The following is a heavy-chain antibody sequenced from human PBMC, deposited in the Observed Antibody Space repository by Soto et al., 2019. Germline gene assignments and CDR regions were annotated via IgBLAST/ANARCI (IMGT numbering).Heavy chain of an antibody. CDR2: IYYSGGT. Sequence: SETLSLTCTVSGGSISSYYWRWIRQPPGKGLEWIGYIYYSGGTNYNPSLKSRVNISVYTTRNQFSLKLSSVPAADTAVYYWARQKDDFWSGPRPPCYYYCYYMDVWGKGTTVTVSS. J-gene: IGHJ6*03. CDR3: ARQKDDFWSGPRPPCYYYCYYMDV. D-gene: IGHD3-3*01. CDR1: GGSISSYY. V-gene: IGHV4-59*08.